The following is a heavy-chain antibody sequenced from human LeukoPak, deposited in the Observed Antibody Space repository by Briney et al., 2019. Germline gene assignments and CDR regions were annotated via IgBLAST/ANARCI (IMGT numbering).Heavy chain of an antibody. D-gene: IGHD6-25*01. CDR3: LRDAQRPRLTPDY. J-gene: IGHJ4*02. CDR2: ISIYNGDV. V-gene: IGHV1-18*01. CDR1: GYTFNTYG. Sequence: ASVKVSCKASGYTFNTYGISWVRQAPGQGLEWMGWISIYNGDVIYVQNLQGRVTMTTDTSTSTAYMELMSLRSDDTAVYYCLRDAQRPRLTPDYWGQGTLVTVSS.